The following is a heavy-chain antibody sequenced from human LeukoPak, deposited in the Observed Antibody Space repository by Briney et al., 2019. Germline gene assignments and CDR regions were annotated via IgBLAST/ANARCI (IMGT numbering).Heavy chain of an antibody. V-gene: IGHV1-2*02. CDR3: ARGPLYGSGTY. CDR1: GYTFTDYY. Sequence: ASVKVSCKASGYTFTDYYMHWVRQAPGQGLEWMGWINPNSGGTKYAQKFQGNITMTRDTSISTAYMELSRLRSDDTAVYYCARGPLYGSGTYWGQETLVTVSS. CDR2: INPNSGGT. J-gene: IGHJ4*02. D-gene: IGHD3-10*01.